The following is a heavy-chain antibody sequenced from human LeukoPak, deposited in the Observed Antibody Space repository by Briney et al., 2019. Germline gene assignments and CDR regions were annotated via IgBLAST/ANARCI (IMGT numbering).Heavy chain of an antibody. J-gene: IGHJ4*02. CDR3: ASSGGIAAAGHFDY. CDR1: GYTFTGYY. Sequence: ASVKVSCKASGYTFTGYYMHWVRQAPGQGIEWMGWINPNSGGTNYAQKFQGRVTMTRDTSNSTAYMELSRLRSDDTAVYYCASSGGIAAAGHFDYWGQGTLVTVSS. D-gene: IGHD6-13*01. CDR2: INPNSGGT. V-gene: IGHV1-2*02.